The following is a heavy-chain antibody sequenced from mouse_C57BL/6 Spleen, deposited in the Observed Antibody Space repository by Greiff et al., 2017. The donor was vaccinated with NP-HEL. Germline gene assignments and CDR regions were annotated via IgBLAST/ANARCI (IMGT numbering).Heavy chain of an antibody. CDR3: ARAYYYGSSYVYAMDY. J-gene: IGHJ4*01. CDR2: IYPGSGST. V-gene: IGHV1-55*01. D-gene: IGHD1-1*01. Sequence: QVQLQQPGAELVKPGASVKMSCKASGYTFTSYWITWVKQRPGQGLEWIGDIYPGSGSTNYNEKFKSKATLTVDTSSSTAYMQLSSLTSEDSAVYYCARAYYYGSSYVYAMDYWGQGTSVTVSS. CDR1: GYTFTSYW.